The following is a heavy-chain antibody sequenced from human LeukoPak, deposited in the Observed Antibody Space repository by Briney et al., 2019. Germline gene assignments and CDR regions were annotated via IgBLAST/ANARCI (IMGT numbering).Heavy chain of an antibody. V-gene: IGHV3-66*01. CDR2: LYSGGTT. CDR1: GFIVSTNY. D-gene: IGHD5-24*01. J-gene: IGHJ4*02. CDR3: AMDSSWLPLKFDY. Sequence: GGSLRLSCAASGFIVSTNYMSWVRQAPGKGLEWVSVLYSGGTTYYADSVKGRFTISRDNSKNTLYLQMNSLRAEDTAVYYCAMDSSWLPLKFDYWGQGTLVSVST.